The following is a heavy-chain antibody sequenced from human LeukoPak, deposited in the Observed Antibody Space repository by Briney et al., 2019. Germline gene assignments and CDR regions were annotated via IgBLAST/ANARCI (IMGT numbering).Heavy chain of an antibody. J-gene: IGHJ5*02. V-gene: IGHV4-59*01. CDR1: GGSISSYY. CDR3: ASSHYDILTGHQNWFDP. D-gene: IGHD3-9*01. Sequence: SETLSLTCTVSGGSISSYYWSWIRQPPGKGLEWIGYIYYSGSTNYNPSLKSRVTISVDTSKNQFSLKLSSVTAADTAVYYCASSHYDILTGHQNWFDPWGQGTLVTVSP. CDR2: IYYSGST.